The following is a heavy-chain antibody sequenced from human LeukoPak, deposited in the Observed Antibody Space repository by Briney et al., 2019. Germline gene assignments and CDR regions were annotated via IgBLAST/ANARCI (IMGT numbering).Heavy chain of an antibody. D-gene: IGHD6-19*01. CDR2: IYYSGST. V-gene: IGHV4-39*01. J-gene: IGHJ4*02. CDR3: ARHMGNRIAVAGWVGFDY. Sequence: PSETLSLTCTVSGGSISSYYWGWIRQPPGKGLEWIGSIYYSGSTYYNPSLKSRVTISVDTSKNQFSLKLSSVTAADTAVYYCARHMGNRIAVAGWVGFDYWGQGTLVTVSS. CDR1: GGSISSYY.